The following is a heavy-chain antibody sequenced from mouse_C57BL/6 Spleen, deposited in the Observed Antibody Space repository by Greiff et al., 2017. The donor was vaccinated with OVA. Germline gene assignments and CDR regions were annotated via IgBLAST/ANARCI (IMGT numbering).Heavy chain of an antibody. J-gene: IGHJ2*01. CDR3: ARPWGRLPSSYFDY. V-gene: IGHV5-6*01. CDR2: ISSGGSYT. CDR1: GFTFSSYG. Sequence: EVKVVESGGDLVKPGGSLKLSCAASGFTFSSYGMSWVRQTPDKRLEWVATISSGGSYTYYPDSVKGRFTISRDNAKNTLYLQMSSLKSEDTAMYYWARPWGRLPSSYFDYWGKGTTLTVSS. D-gene: IGHD6-1*01.